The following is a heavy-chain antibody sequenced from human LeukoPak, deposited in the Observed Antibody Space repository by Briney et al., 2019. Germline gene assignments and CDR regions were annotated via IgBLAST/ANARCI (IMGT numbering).Heavy chain of an antibody. D-gene: IGHD4-17*01. CDR2: INHSGST. Sequence: PSETLSLTCAVYGGSFSGYYWSWIRQPPGKGLEWIGEINHSGSTNYNPSLKSRVTISVDTSKNQFSLKLSSVTAADTAVYYCARAGFISVTIDYWGQGTLVTVSS. CDR3: ARAGFISVTIDY. V-gene: IGHV4-34*01. J-gene: IGHJ4*02. CDR1: GGSFSGYY.